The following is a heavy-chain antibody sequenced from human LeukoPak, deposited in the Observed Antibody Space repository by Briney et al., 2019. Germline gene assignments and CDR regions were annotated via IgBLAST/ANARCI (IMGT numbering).Heavy chain of an antibody. Sequence: PGGSLRLSCAASGFVFSHYAIYLVRHAPGKGLEWVALISYDGSNQFYADSVKGRFTISRDNSKSTLYLQMNSLRTEDTAVYYCARAKTTVTTFDAFDIWGQGTMVTVSS. CDR3: ARAKTTVTTFDAFDI. D-gene: IGHD4-17*01. J-gene: IGHJ3*02. CDR1: GFVFSHYA. V-gene: IGHV3-30-3*01. CDR2: ISYDGSNQ.